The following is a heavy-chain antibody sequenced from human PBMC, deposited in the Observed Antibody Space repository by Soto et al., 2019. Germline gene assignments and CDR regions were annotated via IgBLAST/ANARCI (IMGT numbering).Heavy chain of an antibody. CDR2: INPSGGST. Sequence: ASVKVSCKASGYTFTSYYMHWVRQAPGQGLEWMGIINPSGGSTSYAQKFQGRVTMTRDTSTSTAYMELSSLRSEDTAVYYCAATAFSFYFPYSYYYGMDVRGQGPAVTVS. CDR1: GYTFTSYY. D-gene: IGHD2-21*02. V-gene: IGHV1-46*01. CDR3: AATAFSFYFPYSYYYGMDV. J-gene: IGHJ6*02.